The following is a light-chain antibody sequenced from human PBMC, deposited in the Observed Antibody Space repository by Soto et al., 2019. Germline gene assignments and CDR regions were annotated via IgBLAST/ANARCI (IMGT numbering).Light chain of an antibody. CDR1: QSVSKY. J-gene: IGKJ5*01. V-gene: IGKV3-11*01. CDR3: QQRSNWPIT. Sequence: EIVLTQSPATLSLSPGERVTLSCRTSQSVSKYFAWYQQKPGRAPRLLIYDASSRATGIPARFIGSGSGTDFTLTISSLEPEGFAIYYCQQRSNWPITFGQGTRLELK. CDR2: DAS.